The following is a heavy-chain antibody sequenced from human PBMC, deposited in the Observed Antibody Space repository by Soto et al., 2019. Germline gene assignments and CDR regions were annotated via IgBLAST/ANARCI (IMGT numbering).Heavy chain of an antibody. Sequence: EVQLLESGGGLVQPGGSLRLSCAASGFTFSRFDMSWVRQAPGKGLQWVAGISLGGGSTYYTDSVKGRFTISRDNSQNTLYLQMNSLRGEDTAVYYCAKTVSIAVVAAPNFDSWGQGTLVSVSS. J-gene: IGHJ4*02. CDR2: ISLGGGST. V-gene: IGHV3-23*01. CDR3: AKTVSIAVVAAPNFDS. CDR1: GFTFSRFD. D-gene: IGHD2-15*01.